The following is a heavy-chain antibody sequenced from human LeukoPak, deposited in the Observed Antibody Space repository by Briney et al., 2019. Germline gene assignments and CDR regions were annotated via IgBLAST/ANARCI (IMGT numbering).Heavy chain of an antibody. J-gene: IGHJ3*02. CDR1: GFTFSSYW. V-gene: IGHV3-74*01. D-gene: IGHD2-2*01. Sequence: PGGSLRLSCVASGFTFSSYWMHWVRHVPGKGPVWVSRINSDGRITSYTDSVKGRFTISRDNATNTLYLQMNRLRAKDTAVYSCARMGVPQYAFDIWGQGAWVTVSP. CDR3: ARMGVPQYAFDI. CDR2: INSDGRIT.